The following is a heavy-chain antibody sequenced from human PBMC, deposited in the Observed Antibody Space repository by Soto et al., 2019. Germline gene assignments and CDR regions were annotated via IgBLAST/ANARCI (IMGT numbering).Heavy chain of an antibody. CDR2: ISYDGSNK. J-gene: IGHJ2*01. CDR1: GFTFSSYA. Sequence: QVQLVESGGGVVQPGRSLRLSCAASGFTFSSYAMHWVRQAPGKGLEWVAVISYDGSNKYYADSVKGRFTIARDNSKNTLYLQMNSLRADDTAVYYCASDLDTAMVGGWYFDLWGRGTLVTVSS. D-gene: IGHD5-18*01. V-gene: IGHV3-30-3*01. CDR3: ASDLDTAMVGGWYFDL.